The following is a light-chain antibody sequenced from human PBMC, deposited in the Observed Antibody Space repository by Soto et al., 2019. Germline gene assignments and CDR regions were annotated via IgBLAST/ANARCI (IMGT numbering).Light chain of an antibody. J-gene: IGKJ1*01. CDR2: KAS. Sequence: LQTAQSPSTLSGSVGDRVTIPFRASQTISSWLAWYQQKPGKAPKLLIYKASTLKSGVPSRFSGSVSGTEFTLTISSLQPDDFATYYCQHYNSYSEAFGQGTKVDIK. CDR3: QHYNSYSEA. V-gene: IGKV1-5*03. CDR1: QTISSW.